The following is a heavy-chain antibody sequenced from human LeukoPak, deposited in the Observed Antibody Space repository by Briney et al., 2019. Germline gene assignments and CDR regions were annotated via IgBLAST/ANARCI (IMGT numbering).Heavy chain of an antibody. Sequence: PGGSLRLSCAASGFTFSSYSMNWVRQAPGKGLEWVSYISTSSSTIYYADSVKGRFTISRDNGKNSLYLQMNSLRAEDTAVYFCARRGYTSGWDYWGQGTLVTVSS. J-gene: IGHJ4*02. CDR1: GFTFSSYS. V-gene: IGHV3-48*01. D-gene: IGHD6-19*01. CDR3: ARRGYTSGWDY. CDR2: ISTSSSTI.